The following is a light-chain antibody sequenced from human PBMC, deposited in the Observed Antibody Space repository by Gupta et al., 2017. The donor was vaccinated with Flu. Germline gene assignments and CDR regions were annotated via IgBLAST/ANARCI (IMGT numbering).Light chain of an antibody. J-gene: IGKJ3*01. V-gene: IGKV1-39*01. Sequence: PSSLSASVGDRVTITCRASQSISSYLNWYQQKPGKAPKLLIYAASSLQSGVPSRFSGSGSGTDFTLTISSLQPEDFATYYCQQSYSTPSTFGPGTKVDIK. CDR1: QSISSY. CDR3: QQSYSTPST. CDR2: AAS.